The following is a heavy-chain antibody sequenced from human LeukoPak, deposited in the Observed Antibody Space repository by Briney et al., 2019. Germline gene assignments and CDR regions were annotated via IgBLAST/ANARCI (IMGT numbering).Heavy chain of an antibody. CDR3: ARAKPKNMVRGLIMRRESRYYFDY. V-gene: IGHV3-11*01. Sequence: GGTLRLSCAASGFTFSDYYMSWIRQAPGKGLEWVSYISSSGSAIYYAASVKGRFTISRDNAKNSLYLQMNSLRAEDTAVYYCARAKPKNMVRGLIMRRESRYYFDYWGQGTLVTVSS. D-gene: IGHD3-10*01. CDR1: GFTFSDYY. J-gene: IGHJ4*02. CDR2: ISSSGSAI.